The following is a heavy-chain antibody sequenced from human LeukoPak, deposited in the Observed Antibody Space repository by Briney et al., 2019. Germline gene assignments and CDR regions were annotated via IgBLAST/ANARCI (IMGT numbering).Heavy chain of an antibody. CDR1: GGSTASSSHY. CDR3: ARHRIQPPVLMDV. J-gene: IGHJ6*02. D-gene: IGHD5-18*01. Sequence: PSETLSLTCTVSGGSTASSSHYWGWIRQSPGKGLEWIAIMYYTGSTYYNPPLKSRVSISVDTSRNQFSLKLTSVTAVDTAIYYCARHRIQPPVLMDVWGQGTTVTVSS. CDR2: MYYTGST. V-gene: IGHV4-39*01.